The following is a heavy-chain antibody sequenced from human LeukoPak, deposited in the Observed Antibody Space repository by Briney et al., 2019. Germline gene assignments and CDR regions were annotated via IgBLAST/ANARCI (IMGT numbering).Heavy chain of an antibody. CDR3: ARDPDDYGDYEGFDY. CDR1: GFTFSSYE. J-gene: IGHJ4*02. V-gene: IGHV3-48*03. Sequence: GSLRLSCAASGFTFSSYEMNWVRQAPGKGLEWVSYISSSGSTIYYADSVKGRFTISRDNTKNSLYLQMNSLRAEDTAVYYCARDPDDYGDYEGFDYWGQGTLVTVSS. CDR2: ISSSGSTI. D-gene: IGHD4-17*01.